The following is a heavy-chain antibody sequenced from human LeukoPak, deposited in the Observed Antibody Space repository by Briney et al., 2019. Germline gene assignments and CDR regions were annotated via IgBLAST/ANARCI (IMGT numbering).Heavy chain of an antibody. J-gene: IGHJ4*02. CDR1: GGSISSADYY. CDR3: ARGEDRQYYYDSSGKGPPDY. D-gene: IGHD3-22*01. CDR2: IYYSGST. Sequence: ASETLSLTCTVSGGSISSADYYWGWVRQPPGKGLEWIGYIYYSGSTYYNPSLKSRVTISVDTSKNQFSLKLSSVTAADTAVYYCARGEDRQYYYDSSGKGPPDYWGRGTLVTVSS. V-gene: IGHV4-30-4*08.